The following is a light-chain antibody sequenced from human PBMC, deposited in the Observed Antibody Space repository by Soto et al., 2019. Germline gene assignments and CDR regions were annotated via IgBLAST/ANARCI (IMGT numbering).Light chain of an antibody. CDR1: SSDVDGYNY. CDR3: ISYTTISTYA. CDR2: DVS. Sequence: QSVLTQPASVSGSPGQSIAISCTGTSSDVDGYNYVSWYQHHPGKAPKLMIYDVSSRPSGVSNRFSGSKSGNTASLTISGLQAEDEADYYCISYTTISTYAFGPGTKVTVL. J-gene: IGLJ1*01. V-gene: IGLV2-14*03.